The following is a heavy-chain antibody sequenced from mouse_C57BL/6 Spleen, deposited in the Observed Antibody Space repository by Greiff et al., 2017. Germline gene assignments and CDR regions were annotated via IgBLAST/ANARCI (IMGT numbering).Heavy chain of an antibody. Sequence: VQLKESGGGLVKPGGSLKLSCAASGFTFSDYGMHWVRQAPEKGLEWVAYISSGSSTIYYADTVKGRFTISRDNAKNTLFLQMTSLRSEDTAMYYCAKLRLRYYAMDYWGQGTSVTVSS. CDR1: GFTFSDYG. D-gene: IGHD3-2*02. CDR2: ISSGSSTI. J-gene: IGHJ4*01. CDR3: AKLRLRYYAMDY. V-gene: IGHV5-17*01.